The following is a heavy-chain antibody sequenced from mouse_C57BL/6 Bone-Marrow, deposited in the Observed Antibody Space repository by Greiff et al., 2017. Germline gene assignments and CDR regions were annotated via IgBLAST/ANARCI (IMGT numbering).Heavy chain of an antibody. V-gene: IGHV1-61*01. CDR3: ARGRDY. CDR2: IYPSDSET. Sequence: QVQLKESGAELVRPGSSVKLSCKASGYTFTSYWMDWVKQKPGQGLEWIGNIYPSDSETHYNQKFKDKATLTVDKSSSTAYMQLSSLTSEDSALYDCARGRDYWGQGTTLTVSS. CDR1: GYTFTSYW. J-gene: IGHJ2*01.